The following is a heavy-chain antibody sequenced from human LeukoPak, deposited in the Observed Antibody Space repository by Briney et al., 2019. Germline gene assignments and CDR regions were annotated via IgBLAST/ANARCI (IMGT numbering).Heavy chain of an antibody. V-gene: IGHV3-7*01. J-gene: IGHJ4*02. Sequence: GGSLRLSCAASGFTFSSYWMSWVRQAPGKGLEWVANIKQDESEKYYVDSVKGRFTISRDNAKNSLYLQMNSLRAEDTAVYYCARVYIVFGRGDHGDYFDYWGQGTLVTVSS. D-gene: IGHD3-10*01. CDR1: GFTFSSYW. CDR2: IKQDESEK. CDR3: ARVYIVFGRGDHGDYFDY.